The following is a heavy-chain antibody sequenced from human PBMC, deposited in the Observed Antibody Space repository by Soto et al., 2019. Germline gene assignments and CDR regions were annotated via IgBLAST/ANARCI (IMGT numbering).Heavy chain of an antibody. CDR1: GFTFSSYA. J-gene: IGHJ6*02. Sequence: GSLRLSCAASGFTFSSYAMSWVRQAPGKGLEWVSAISGSGGSTYYADSVKGRFTISRDNSKNTLYLQMNSLRAEDTAVYYCAKASIAAAGYPDYYYGMDVWGQGTTVTV. CDR3: AKASIAAAGYPDYYYGMDV. D-gene: IGHD6-13*01. V-gene: IGHV3-23*01. CDR2: ISGSGGST.